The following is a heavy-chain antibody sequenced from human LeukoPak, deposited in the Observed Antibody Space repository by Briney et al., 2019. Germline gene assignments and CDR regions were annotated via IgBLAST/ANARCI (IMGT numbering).Heavy chain of an antibody. D-gene: IGHD3-9*01. V-gene: IGHV3-30-3*01. CDR3: ARGYDILTGSLDAEYFQH. Sequence: GRSLRLSCAASGFTFSSYAMHWVRQAPGKGLEWVAVISYDGSNKYYADSVKGRFTISRDNSKNTLYLQMNSLRAEDTAVYYCARGYDILTGSLDAEYFQHWGQGTLVTVSS. J-gene: IGHJ1*01. CDR1: GFTFSSYA. CDR2: ISYDGSNK.